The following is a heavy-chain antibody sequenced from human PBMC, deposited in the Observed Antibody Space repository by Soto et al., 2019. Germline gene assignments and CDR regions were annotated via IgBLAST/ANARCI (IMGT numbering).Heavy chain of an antibody. J-gene: IGHJ4*02. V-gene: IGHV4-59*01. Sequence: PSETLSLTCTVSGGSINSFYWSWIRQPPGKGLEWIGYIYYTGSTVYNPSLKSRTTISLDTSKTQFSLKLTSVTAADSAVYYCARVKYGSGSYLHTFDYWGQGKLVTVSS. CDR2: IYYTGST. CDR1: GGSINSFY. D-gene: IGHD3-10*01. CDR3: ARVKYGSGSYLHTFDY.